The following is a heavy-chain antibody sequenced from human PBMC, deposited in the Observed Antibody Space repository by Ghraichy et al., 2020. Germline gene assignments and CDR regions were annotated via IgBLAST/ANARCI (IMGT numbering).Heavy chain of an antibody. CDR3: AREYSSSWYSLDF. CDR1: GFTFSSYS. J-gene: IGHJ4*02. D-gene: IGHD6-13*01. Sequence: GGSLRLSCAASGFTFSSYSMNWVRQAPGKGLEWLSYISSSSSTIYYADSVKGRFTISRDNAKKSLSLQLSSLRDEDTALYYCAREYSSSWYSLDFRGQGTLVTVSS. CDR2: ISSSSSTI. V-gene: IGHV3-48*02.